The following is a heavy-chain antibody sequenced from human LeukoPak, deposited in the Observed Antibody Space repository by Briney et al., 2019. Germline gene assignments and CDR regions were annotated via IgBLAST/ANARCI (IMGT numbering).Heavy chain of an antibody. Sequence: ASVKVSCKASGGTFSSYAISWVRQAPGQGLEWMGGIIPIFGTANYAQKFQGRVTITADESTSTAYMELSSLRSEDTAVYYCARDGTAGTCLYKWFDPWGQGTLVTVSS. V-gene: IGHV1-69*01. CDR2: IIPIFGTA. J-gene: IGHJ5*02. CDR1: GGTFSSYA. D-gene: IGHD2-15*01. CDR3: ARDGTAGTCLYKWFDP.